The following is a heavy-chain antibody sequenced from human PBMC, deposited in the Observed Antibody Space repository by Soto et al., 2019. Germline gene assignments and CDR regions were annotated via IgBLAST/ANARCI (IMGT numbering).Heavy chain of an antibody. CDR2: INPSGGGT. Sequence: QVQLVQSGTEVKKPGASVKVSCKASGYTFLDFYIHWVRQAPGQGLEWMGFINPSGGGTTYAQKFQSRLTITRDTSTSTVYMELISLRSEDTAIYYCARDKPFSAGYWGQGTLVT. J-gene: IGHJ4*02. CDR1: GYTFLDFY. CDR3: ARDKPFSAGY. V-gene: IGHV1-46*01. D-gene: IGHD3-3*02.